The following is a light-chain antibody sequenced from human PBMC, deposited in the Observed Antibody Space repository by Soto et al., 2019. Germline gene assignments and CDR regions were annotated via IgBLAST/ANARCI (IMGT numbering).Light chain of an antibody. Sequence: QSALTQPASVSGSPGQSITISCTGTSSDVGGYNFVSWYQQHPGKAPKFMIYEVSNRPSGVSNRFSGYKSGNTASLTISGLQSEEEADYYCSSFTSSHTYVFGTGTKLTVL. V-gene: IGLV2-14*01. J-gene: IGLJ1*01. CDR3: SSFTSSHTYV. CDR1: SSDVGGYNF. CDR2: EVS.